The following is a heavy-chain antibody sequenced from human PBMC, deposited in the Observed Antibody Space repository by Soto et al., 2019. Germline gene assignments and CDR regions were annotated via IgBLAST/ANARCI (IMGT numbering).Heavy chain of an antibody. CDR2: IKQDGSEK. J-gene: IGHJ4*02. V-gene: IGHV3-7*01. D-gene: IGHD2-15*01. CDR1: GFTFSFYW. Sequence: EVQLVESGGGLVQPGGSLRLSCAASGFTFSFYWMSWVRQAPGKGLEWVATIKQDGSEKYYVDSVKGRFSISRDNAQNSLNLQMNSLRAEDTAVYYCARDRYCSGGGCYSIGYFDYWGQGTLVTVSS. CDR3: ARDRYCSGGGCYSIGYFDY.